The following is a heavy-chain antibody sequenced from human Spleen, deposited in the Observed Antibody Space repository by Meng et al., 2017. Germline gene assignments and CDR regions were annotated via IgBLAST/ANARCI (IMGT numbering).Heavy chain of an antibody. CDR3: ARGPTTMAHDFDY. Sequence: VKLRQWADGLLYPSDTRSPTCAVYGGSFSGYYWSWIRQPPGKGLEWIGEINHSGSTNYNPSLESRATISVDTSQNNLSLKLSSVTAADSAVYYCARGPTTMAHDFDYWGQGTLVTVSS. CDR2: INHSGST. D-gene: IGHD4-11*01. J-gene: IGHJ4*02. V-gene: IGHV4-34*01. CDR1: GGSFSGYY.